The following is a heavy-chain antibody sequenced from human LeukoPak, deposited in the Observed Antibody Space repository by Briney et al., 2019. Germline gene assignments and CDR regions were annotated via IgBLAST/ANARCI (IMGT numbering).Heavy chain of an antibody. Sequence: SETLSLTCAVSGGSISSGGYSWSWIRQPPGKGLEWIGYIYHSGSTYYNPSLKSRVTISVDRSKNQFSLKLSSVTAADTAVYYCARATTYYYDSSGYEYFDYWGQGTLVTVSS. D-gene: IGHD3-22*01. CDR2: IYHSGST. CDR3: ARATTYYYDSSGYEYFDY. CDR1: GGSISSGGYS. J-gene: IGHJ4*02. V-gene: IGHV4-30-2*01.